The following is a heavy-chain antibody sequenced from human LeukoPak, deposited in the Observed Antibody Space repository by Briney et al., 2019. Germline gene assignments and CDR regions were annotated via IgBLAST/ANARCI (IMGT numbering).Heavy chain of an antibody. J-gene: IGHJ4*02. Sequence: GASVKVSCKASGYTFTSYGISWVRQAPGQGLEWMGWISAYNGNTNYAQKLQGRVTMTTDTSTSTAYMELRSLRSDDTAVYYCARDYCSSTSCPGRGPHFDYWGQGTLVTVSS. CDR3: ARDYCSSTSCPGRGPHFDY. V-gene: IGHV1-18*01. CDR1: GYTFTSYG. D-gene: IGHD2-2*01. CDR2: ISAYNGNT.